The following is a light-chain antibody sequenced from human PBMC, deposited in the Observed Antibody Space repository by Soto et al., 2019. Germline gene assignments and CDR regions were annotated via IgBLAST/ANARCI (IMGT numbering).Light chain of an antibody. CDR2: NNN. Sequence: QSVLTQPPSVSGTPGQRVTISCSGSSSNVGSNTVHWYQQVPGTAPKLLIFNNNQRPSVVPDRFSGSTSGTSASLAISGLQSEDESDYYCATWDDSLNAYVFGTGTKLTVL. J-gene: IGLJ1*01. CDR1: SSNVGSNT. CDR3: ATWDDSLNAYV. V-gene: IGLV1-44*01.